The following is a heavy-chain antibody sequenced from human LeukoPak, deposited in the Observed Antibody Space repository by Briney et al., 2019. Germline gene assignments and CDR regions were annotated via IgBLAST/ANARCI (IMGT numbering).Heavy chain of an antibody. CDR1: GYTFSNYG. J-gene: IGHJ5*02. CDR2: IWFDGSQQ. Sequence: GGSLRLSCATSGYTFSNYGMHWVRQAPGKGLEWVAVIWFDGSQQYYADSVKGRFTISRDSSKNTIYLQMNGLRAEDTAVYYCARAMGAYPNENWLDPWGQGTLVTVSS. D-gene: IGHD1-26*01. CDR3: ARAMGAYPNENWLDP. V-gene: IGHV3-33*01.